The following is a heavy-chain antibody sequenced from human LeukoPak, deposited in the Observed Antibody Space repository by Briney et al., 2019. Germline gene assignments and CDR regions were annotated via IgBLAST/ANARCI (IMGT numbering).Heavy chain of an antibody. V-gene: IGHV4-39*07. CDR3: ARDRGGSAPFDP. CDR2: IYYSGST. J-gene: IGHJ5*02. Sequence: SETLSLTCTVSGGSISSSSYYWGWIRQPPGKGLEWIGSIYYSGSTYYNPSLKSRVTISVDTSKNQFSLKLSSVTAADTAVYYCARDRGGSAPFDPWGQGTLVTVSS. CDR1: GGSISSSSYY. D-gene: IGHD2-15*01.